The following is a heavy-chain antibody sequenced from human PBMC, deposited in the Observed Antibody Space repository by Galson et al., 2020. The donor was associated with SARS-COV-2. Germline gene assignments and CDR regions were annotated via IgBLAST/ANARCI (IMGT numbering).Heavy chain of an antibody. CDR1: GFTFSSYG. V-gene: IGHV3-33*06. Sequence: QLGESLKISCAASGFTFSSYGMHWVRQAPGKGLEWVAVIWYDGSNKYYADSVKGRFTISRDNSKNTLYLQMNSLRAEDTAVYYCAKEGGCSSTSCYVANYYYYGMDVWGQGTTVTVSS. CDR2: IWYDGSNK. CDR3: AKEGGCSSTSCYVANYYYYGMDV. D-gene: IGHD2-2*01. J-gene: IGHJ6*02.